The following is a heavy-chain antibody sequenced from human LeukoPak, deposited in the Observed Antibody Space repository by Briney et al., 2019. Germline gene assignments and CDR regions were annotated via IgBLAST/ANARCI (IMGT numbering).Heavy chain of an antibody. CDR1: GFTFDDYG. CDR3: ASGYCSGGSCYSGGVFDY. Sequence: PGGSLRLSCAASGFTFDDYGMSWVRQPPGKGLEWIGEIYHSGSANYIPSLKSRVTISVDKSKNQFSLKLSSVTAADTAVYYCASGYCSGGSCYSGGVFDYWGQGTLVTVSS. J-gene: IGHJ4*02. CDR2: IYHSGSA. V-gene: IGHV4-34*01. D-gene: IGHD2-15*01.